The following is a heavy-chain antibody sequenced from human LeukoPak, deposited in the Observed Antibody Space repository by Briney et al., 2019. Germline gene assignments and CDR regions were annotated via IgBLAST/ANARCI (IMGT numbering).Heavy chain of an antibody. CDR3: ARDRNSGSSSGMDV. CDR1: GYTFTSYG. CDR2: ISAYNGNT. J-gene: IGHJ6*02. V-gene: IGHV1-18*01. D-gene: IGHD1-26*01. Sequence: ASVKVSCKASGYTFTSYGISWVRQAPGQGLEWMGWISAYNGNTNYAQKLQGRVTMTTDTSTSTAYMELSSLRSEDAAVYYCARDRNSGSSSGMDVWGQGTTVTVSS.